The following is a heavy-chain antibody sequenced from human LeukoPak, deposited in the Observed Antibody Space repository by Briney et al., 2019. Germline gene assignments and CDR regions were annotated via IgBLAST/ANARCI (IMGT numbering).Heavy chain of an antibody. V-gene: IGHV4-59*08. Sequence: SETLSLTCTVSGGSISSYYWSWIRQPPGKGLEWIGYIYYSGSTNYNPSLKSRVTISVDTSKNQFSLKLSSVTAADTAAYYCARHRWLLPELPDYFDYWGQGTLVTVSS. D-gene: IGHD2-15*01. CDR2: IYYSGST. CDR3: ARHRWLLPELPDYFDY. J-gene: IGHJ4*02. CDR1: GGSISSYY.